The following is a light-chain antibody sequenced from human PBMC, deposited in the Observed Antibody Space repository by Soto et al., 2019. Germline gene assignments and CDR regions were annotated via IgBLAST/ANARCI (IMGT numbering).Light chain of an antibody. CDR2: QES. Sequence: SYELTQPPSVSVSPGQTASITCSGDKLGDKYACWYQQKPGQSPVLVIYQESKRPSGIPERFSGSNSGNTATLTISGTQAMDEADYYCQAWDSSFVVFGGGTKVTVL. CDR1: KLGDKY. V-gene: IGLV3-1*01. CDR3: QAWDSSFVV. J-gene: IGLJ2*01.